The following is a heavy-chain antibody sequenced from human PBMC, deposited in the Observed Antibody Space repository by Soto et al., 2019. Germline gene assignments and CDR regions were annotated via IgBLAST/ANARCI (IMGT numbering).Heavy chain of an antibody. CDR3: ARAGLNYYYYGMDV. CDR2: MNPNSGNT. D-gene: IGHD1-1*01. V-gene: IGHV1-8*01. J-gene: IGHJ6*02. Sequence: ASVKVSCKASGYTFTSYDINWVRQATGRGLEWMGWMNPNSGNTGYAQKFQGRVTMTRNTSISTAYMELSSLRSEDTAVYYCARAGLNYYYYGMDVWGQGTTVTVSS. CDR1: GYTFTSYD.